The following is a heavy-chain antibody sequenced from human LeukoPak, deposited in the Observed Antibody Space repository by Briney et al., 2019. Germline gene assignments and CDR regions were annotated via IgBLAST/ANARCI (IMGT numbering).Heavy chain of an antibody. CDR2: IYHSGNT. Sequence: GGSLRLSCAASGFTISSYYMAWVRQAPGKGLEWVSVIYHSGNTDYADSVKGRFTISRDNSKNTLYLQMNSLRAEDTAVYYCAKDIRGVTCDAFDIWGQGTMVTVSS. D-gene: IGHD3-10*01. CDR1: GFTISSYY. V-gene: IGHV3-53*01. CDR3: AKDIRGVTCDAFDI. J-gene: IGHJ3*02.